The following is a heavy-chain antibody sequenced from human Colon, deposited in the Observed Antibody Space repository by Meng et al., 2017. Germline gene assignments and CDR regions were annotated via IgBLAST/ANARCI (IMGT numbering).Heavy chain of an antibody. CDR1: GYTFDSYE. D-gene: IGHD6-19*01. J-gene: IGHJ4*02. CDR2: INPNSGDT. V-gene: IGHV1-8*01. CDR3: ARGKEWWLDMSRGFDY. Sequence: QVLLEQVGAEVKTPGVSVKGFCKASGYTFDSYEFNWVRQATGQGLEWMGYINPNSGDTVYAQKFQGRVSMTRDTSKTTSYMELTSLTSDDSAVYYCARGKEWWLDMSRGFDYWGQGTLVTVSS.